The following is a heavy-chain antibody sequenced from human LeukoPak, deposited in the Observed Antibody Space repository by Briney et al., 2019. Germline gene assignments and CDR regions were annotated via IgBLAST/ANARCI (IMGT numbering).Heavy chain of an antibody. J-gene: IGHJ4*02. D-gene: IGHD3-16*01. V-gene: IGHV3-23*01. CDR3: ARAMSTFGGVRNYFDS. Sequence: GGSLRLSCAASGFTFSSYAMSWVRQAPGKGLEWVSAISGSGGSTYYADSVKGRFTISRDNSKNTLYLQMNSLRAEDTAVYYCARAMSTFGGVRNYFDSWGQGTLVTVSS. CDR2: ISGSGGST. CDR1: GFTFSSYA.